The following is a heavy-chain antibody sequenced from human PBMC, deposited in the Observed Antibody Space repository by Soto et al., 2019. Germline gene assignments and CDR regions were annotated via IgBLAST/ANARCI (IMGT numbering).Heavy chain of an antibody. Sequence: GGPLRLSCAASGFTFSNYAMSWVRQAPGKGLECVSAISSSGDSPYYADSVKGRFTGSRDNSKNTLYLQMNSLRVEDTAIYYCARNTIPHPHCWAQGTLVTVSS. CDR2: ISSSGDSP. V-gene: IGHV3-23*01. CDR3: ARNTIPHPHC. CDR1: GFTFSNYA. D-gene: IGHD1-1*01. J-gene: IGHJ1*01.